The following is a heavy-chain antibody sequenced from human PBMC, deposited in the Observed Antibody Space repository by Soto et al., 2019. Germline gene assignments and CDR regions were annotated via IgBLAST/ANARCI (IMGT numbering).Heavy chain of an antibody. CDR2: ISSNSITI. Sequence: QVQLVESGGTLVKPGGSLRLSCAASGFTFSDYYMSWIRQAPGKGLEWVSYISSNSITIYYADSVKGRFTISRDNARNSLYLQMNSLRDEDAAVYYCAGVPVRVLGYFGFLSGYYTDWGQGTMVTVSS. V-gene: IGHV3-11*01. D-gene: IGHD3-3*01. CDR1: GFTFSDYY. CDR3: AGVPVRVLGYFGFLSGYYTD. J-gene: IGHJ3*01.